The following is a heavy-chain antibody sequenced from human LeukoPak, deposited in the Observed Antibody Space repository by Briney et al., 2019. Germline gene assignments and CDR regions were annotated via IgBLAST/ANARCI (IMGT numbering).Heavy chain of an antibody. V-gene: IGHV3-53*01. J-gene: IGHJ6*02. CDR3: ARSSGGWYELYYYGMDV. D-gene: IGHD6-19*01. Sequence: PGGSLRLSCAASGFTVSSNYMSWVRQAPGKGLEWGSVIYSGGSTYYADSVKGRFTISRDNSKNTLYLQMNSLRAEDTAVYYCARSSGGWYELYYYGMDVWGQGTTVTVSS. CDR1: GFTVSSNY. CDR2: IYSGGST.